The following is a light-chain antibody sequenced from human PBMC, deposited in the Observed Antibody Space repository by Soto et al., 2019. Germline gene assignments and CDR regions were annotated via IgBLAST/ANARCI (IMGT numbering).Light chain of an antibody. Sequence: DVRMTQSPSSLSASVGDTITITCRASQTITTYLNWFQQKPWESPRLLIYGASTLHDGVPSRFSGSGSGTDFTLTISGLQPEDFATYHCQQTYSDISFGGGTRV. CDR1: QTITTY. CDR2: GAS. J-gene: IGKJ4*01. V-gene: IGKV1-39*01. CDR3: QQTYSDIS.